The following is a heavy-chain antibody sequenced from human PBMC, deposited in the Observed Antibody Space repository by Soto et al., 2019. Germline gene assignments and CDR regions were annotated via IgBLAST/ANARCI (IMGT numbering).Heavy chain of an antibody. CDR1: GGSINYNSYH. V-gene: IGHV4-39*02. D-gene: IGHD2-2*01. CDR3: ARLVVVAPVANV. CDR2: IFYTGTT. Sequence: QLQLQESGPGLVKPSETLSLTCSVSGGSINYNSYHWGWIRQPPGQGLEWIGSIFYTGTTFYNPSLESRVTMSVDTSKNAFSLHLTSVNAADTAVYFCARLVVVAPVANVWGQGTLVTVSS. J-gene: IGHJ4*02.